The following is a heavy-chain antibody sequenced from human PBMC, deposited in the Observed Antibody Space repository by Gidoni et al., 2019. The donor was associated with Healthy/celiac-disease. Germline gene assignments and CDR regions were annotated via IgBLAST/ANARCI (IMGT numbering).Heavy chain of an antibody. CDR1: GGTFSSYA. V-gene: IGHV1-69*10. CDR2: IIPILGIA. J-gene: IGHJ4*02. Sequence: QVQLVHSGAEGKKPGSSVKDSCKASGGTFSSYAISWVRQDHGQGLEWMGGIIPILGIANYAQKFQGRVTITAHKSSSTAYMELSSLRSADTAVYYCARDRNPEYYFDYWGQGTLVTVSS. CDR3: ARDRNPEYYFDY. D-gene: IGHD4-4*01.